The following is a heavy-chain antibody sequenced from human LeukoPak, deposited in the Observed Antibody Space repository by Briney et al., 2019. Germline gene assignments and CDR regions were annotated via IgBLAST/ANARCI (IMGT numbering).Heavy chain of an antibody. J-gene: IGHJ4*02. CDR2: IKSNTDGGAT. Sequence: GGSLRLSCAASGFTFSVAWMNWVRQAPGKGLEWVGRIKSNTDGGATDYAAPVKDRFTISRNDSEKTLYLQMNILKTEDTAVYYCFTEPPGFVFWGQGTLVTVSS. D-gene: IGHD3-10*01. CDR3: FTEPPGFVF. CDR1: GFTFSVAW. V-gene: IGHV3-15*01.